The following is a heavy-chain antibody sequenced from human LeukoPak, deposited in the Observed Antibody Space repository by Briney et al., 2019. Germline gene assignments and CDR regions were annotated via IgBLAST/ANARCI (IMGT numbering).Heavy chain of an antibody. D-gene: IGHD1-26*01. J-gene: IGHJ4*02. Sequence: GWSLKLSYVASGFTFSGSAMHWVRQASGKGLEWVGRIRSKANSYATAYAASVKGRFTISSDDSKNTPDLQLNSRKTEDTAVFYCTRQSGSYYYLRDWGQGTLVSLPS. CDR1: GFTFSGSA. CDR2: IRSKANSYAT. CDR3: TRQSGSYYYLRD. V-gene: IGHV3-73*01.